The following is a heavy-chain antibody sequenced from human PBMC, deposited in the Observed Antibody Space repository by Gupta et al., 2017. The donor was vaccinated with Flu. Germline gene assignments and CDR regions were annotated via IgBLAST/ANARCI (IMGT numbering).Heavy chain of an antibody. CDR2: ITYDGSDK. J-gene: IGHJ4*02. Sequence: GLEWVAVITYDGSDKYHLDSVRGRFTISRDNSKNTLYLQMNNLRAEDTAVYYCARAYTGYYFDTSGYYYLDSWGRGTLVTVSA. V-gene: IGHV3-30-3*01. D-gene: IGHD3-22*01. CDR3: ARAYTGYYFDTSGYYYLDS.